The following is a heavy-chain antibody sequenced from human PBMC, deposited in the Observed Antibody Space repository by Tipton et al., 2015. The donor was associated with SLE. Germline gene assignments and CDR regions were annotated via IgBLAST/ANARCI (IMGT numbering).Heavy chain of an antibody. CDR3: ARDQGNSSSWLPHYYYYYGMYV. Sequence: TLSLTCTVSGGSISSGSYYWSWIRQPAGKGLEWIGYIYTSGSTNYNPSLKSRVTISVDTSKNQFSLKLSSVTAADTAVYYCARDQGNSSSWLPHYYYYYGMYVWGQGTTVSVSS. D-gene: IGHD6-13*01. CDR1: GGSISSGSYY. J-gene: IGHJ6*02. CDR2: IYTSGST. V-gene: IGHV4-61*09.